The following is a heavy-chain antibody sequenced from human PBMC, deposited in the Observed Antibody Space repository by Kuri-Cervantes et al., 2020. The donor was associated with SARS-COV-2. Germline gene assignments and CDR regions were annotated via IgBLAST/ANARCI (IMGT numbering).Heavy chain of an antibody. Sequence: ASVKVSCKASGYTFTSYAMHWVRQAPGQGLEWMGIINPSGGSTSYAQKFQGRVTMTRDTSTSTVYMELSSLRSEDTAVYYCARDLASSSVLPGPFGYWGQGTLVTCYS. CDR3: ARDLASSSVLPGPFGY. D-gene: IGHD6-6*01. CDR2: INPSGGST. CDR1: GYTFTSYA. V-gene: IGHV1-46*01. J-gene: IGHJ4*02.